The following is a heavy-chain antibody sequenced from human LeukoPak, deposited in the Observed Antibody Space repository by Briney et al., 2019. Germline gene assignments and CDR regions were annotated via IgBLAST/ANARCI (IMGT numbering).Heavy chain of an antibody. V-gene: IGHV1-69*13. CDR1: GGTFSSYA. CDR3: AFRGGSSLYYYYYGMDV. Sequence: SVKVSCKASGGTFSSYAISWVRQAPGQGLEWMGGIIPIFGTANYAQKFQGRVTITADESTSTAYMELSSLRSEDTAVYYCAFRGGSSLYYYYYGMDVWGQGTTVTVSS. CDR2: IIPIFGTA. J-gene: IGHJ6*02. D-gene: IGHD1-26*01.